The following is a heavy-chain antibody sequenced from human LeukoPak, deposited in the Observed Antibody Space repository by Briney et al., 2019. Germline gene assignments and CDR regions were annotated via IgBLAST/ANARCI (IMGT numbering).Heavy chain of an antibody. CDR2: ISYDGSNK. Sequence: PGGSLRLSCAASGFTFSSYGMHWVRQAPGKGLEWVAVISYDGSNKYYADSVKGRFTISRDNSKNTLYLQMNSLRAEDTAVYYCAKDQYCGGDCWYFDYWGQGTLVTVSS. J-gene: IGHJ4*02. CDR1: GFTFSSYG. D-gene: IGHD2-21*02. CDR3: AKDQYCGGDCWYFDY. V-gene: IGHV3-30*18.